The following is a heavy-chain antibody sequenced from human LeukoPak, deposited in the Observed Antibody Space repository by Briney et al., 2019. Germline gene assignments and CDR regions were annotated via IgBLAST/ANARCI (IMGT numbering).Heavy chain of an antibody. D-gene: IGHD3-22*01. CDR2: IIPILGIA. CDR1: GGTFSSYA. V-gene: IGHV1-69*04. Sequence: ASVTVSCKASGGTFSSYAISWVRQAPGQGLEWMGRIIPILGIANYAQKFQGRVTITADKSTSTAYMELSSLRSEDTAVYYCARDATPYYYDSSGYYPNWFDPWGQGTLVTVSS. J-gene: IGHJ5*02. CDR3: ARDATPYYYDSSGYYPNWFDP.